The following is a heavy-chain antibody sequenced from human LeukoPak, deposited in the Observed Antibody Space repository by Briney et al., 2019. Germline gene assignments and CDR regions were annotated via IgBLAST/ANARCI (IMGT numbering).Heavy chain of an antibody. CDR1: GGSISSSSYR. CDR3: ARHRMYFYVSGGRIVADAFDI. V-gene: IGHV4-39*01. J-gene: IGHJ3*02. CDR2: IYYSGST. Sequence: SETLSFTCTASGGSISSSSYRGGWIRQPPGRGLEWIGSIYYSGSTYYNPSLKSRVTISVDTSKNQFPLKLSSVTAADSAVYYCARHRMYFYVSGGRIVADAFDIWGQGTMVTVSS. D-gene: IGHD3-22*01.